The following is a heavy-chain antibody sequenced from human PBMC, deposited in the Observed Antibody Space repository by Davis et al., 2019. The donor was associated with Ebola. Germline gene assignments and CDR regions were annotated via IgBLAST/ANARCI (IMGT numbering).Heavy chain of an antibody. CDR1: GVSLHDHA. D-gene: IGHD3-16*01. Sequence: SLKISCVAPGVSLHDHAKHWVRQAPGKGLEWVAAVSWNSDGVGYADSVKGRFTVSRDNAKNSLYLQMNSLRVEDTAFYYCGKELTPGGIDVWGQGTTVTGSS. V-gene: IGHV3-9*01. CDR3: GKELTPGGIDV. CDR2: VSWNSDGV. J-gene: IGHJ6*02.